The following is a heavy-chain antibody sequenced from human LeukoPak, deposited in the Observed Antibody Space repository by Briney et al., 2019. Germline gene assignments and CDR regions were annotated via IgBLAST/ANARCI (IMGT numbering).Heavy chain of an antibody. CDR3: ARLYGSGSYYGGISPYRP. Sequence: PGGSLRLSCAASGFTFSNYAMTWVRQAPGKGLEWVSTISGSGGGGSIYYADSVKGRFTISRDNSKNTLYLQMNSLRAEDTAVYYCARLYGSGSYYGGISPYRPWGQGTLVTVSS. J-gene: IGHJ4*02. D-gene: IGHD3-10*01. CDR2: ISGSGGGGSI. CDR1: GFTFSNYA. V-gene: IGHV3-23*01.